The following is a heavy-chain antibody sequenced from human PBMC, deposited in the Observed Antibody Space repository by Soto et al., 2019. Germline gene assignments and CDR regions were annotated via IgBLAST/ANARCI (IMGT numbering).Heavy chain of an antibody. CDR2: INHSGST. CDR3: ARERWLQSLDY. Sequence: QVQLQQWGAGLLKPSETLSLTCAVYGGSFSGYYWSWIRQPPGKGLEWIGEINHSGSTNYNPSLKSRDTISVDTSKNQASLRLSSVTAADTAVYYCARERWLQSLDYWGQGTLVTVSS. D-gene: IGHD5-12*01. J-gene: IGHJ4*02. V-gene: IGHV4-34*01. CDR1: GGSFSGYY.